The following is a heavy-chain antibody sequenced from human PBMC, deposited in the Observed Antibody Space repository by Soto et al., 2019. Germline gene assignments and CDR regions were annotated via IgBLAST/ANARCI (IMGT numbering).Heavy chain of an antibody. CDR2: IYPSGIT. CDR1: GDSISSGGSY. J-gene: IGHJ4*02. V-gene: IGHV4-31*03. Sequence: QVQLQESGPGLVKPSQTLSLICTVSGDSISSGGSYWSWIRQHPGEGLEWLGYIYPSGITYYNPSLKSRVTVSVDTSKNQLSLNLTSVTAADTAVYYCARYGGTTVTTIDYWGQGTLVTVSS. D-gene: IGHD4-17*01. CDR3: ARYGGTTVTTIDY.